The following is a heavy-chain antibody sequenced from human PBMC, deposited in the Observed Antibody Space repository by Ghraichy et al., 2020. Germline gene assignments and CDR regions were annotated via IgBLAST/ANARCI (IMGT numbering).Heavy chain of an antibody. CDR2: INQDATDE. Sequence: GGSLRLSCAASGFSFSSYWMTWVRQAPGKGLEWVANINQDATDENYVDSVKGRFTISRDNAKNSLYLQVNSLRAEDTAVYYCARDVGYCADCWGQGTLVTVSS. J-gene: IGHJ4*02. CDR1: GFSFSSYW. D-gene: IGHD2-15*01. CDR3: ARDVGYCADC. V-gene: IGHV3-7*01.